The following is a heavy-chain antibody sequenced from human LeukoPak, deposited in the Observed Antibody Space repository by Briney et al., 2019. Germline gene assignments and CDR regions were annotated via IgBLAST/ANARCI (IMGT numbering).Heavy chain of an antibody. CDR2: IYHSGST. D-gene: IGHD3-16*01. Sequence: SQTLSLTCAVSGGSISSGGYSWSWIRQPPGKGLEWIGYIYHSGSTYYNPSLKSRVTISVDSSRTQFSLILSSMTAADTAVYYCARDSRGGGPDFDYWGQGTLVTVSS. CDR3: ARDSRGGGPDFDY. CDR1: GGSISSGGYS. J-gene: IGHJ4*02. V-gene: IGHV4-30-2*01.